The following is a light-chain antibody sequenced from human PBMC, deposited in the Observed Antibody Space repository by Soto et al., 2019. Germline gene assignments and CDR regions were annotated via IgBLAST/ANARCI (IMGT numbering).Light chain of an antibody. J-gene: IGKJ4*01. CDR1: QGIAPY. Sequence: DVQMTQSPSSLSAFVGDRVTITCRASQGIAPYLAWFQQKPGKVPKLLIYATSTLQSGVPSRFSGSGSGTDFTLTVTSLQPEYGGTYYCQKYNIAPLTFGGGTKVEIK. V-gene: IGKV1-27*01. CDR2: ATS. CDR3: QKYNIAPLT.